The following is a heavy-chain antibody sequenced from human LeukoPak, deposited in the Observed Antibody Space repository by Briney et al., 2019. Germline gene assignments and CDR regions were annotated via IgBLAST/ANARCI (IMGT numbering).Heavy chain of an antibody. CDR2: ISYDGRNT. D-gene: IGHD3-10*01. Sequence: PGRSLRLSCAASGFTFSSHAMHWVRQAPGKGLEWVAVISYDGRNTYYADSVKGRFTISRDNSKNTLYLQMNSLRAEDTAVYYCARNFRRGDFDYWGQGTLVTVSS. J-gene: IGHJ4*02. CDR1: GFTFSSHA. CDR3: ARNFRRGDFDY. V-gene: IGHV3-30*04.